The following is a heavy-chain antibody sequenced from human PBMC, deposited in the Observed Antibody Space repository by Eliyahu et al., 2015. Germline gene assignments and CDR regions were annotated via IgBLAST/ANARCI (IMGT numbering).Heavy chain of an antibody. V-gene: IGHV3-33*01. J-gene: IGHJ4*01. D-gene: IGHD4-23*01. Sequence: EWVAVIWYDGSTEYYADSVKGRFTISRDNSKNTLSLQMNSLRVEDTAAYYCVRGYDYGGNYFDYWGHGTLVTVST. CDR2: IWYDGSTE. CDR3: VRGYDYGGNYFDY.